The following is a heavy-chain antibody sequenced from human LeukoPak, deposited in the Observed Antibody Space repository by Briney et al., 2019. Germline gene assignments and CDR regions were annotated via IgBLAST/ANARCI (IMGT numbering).Heavy chain of an antibody. Sequence: PGGSLRLSCAASGFTFSSYGMHWVRQAPGKGLEWVAVISYDGSNKYYADSVKGRFTISRDNSKNTLYLQMNSLRAEDMAVYYCLKGWTGTTIGQQDYWGQGTLVTVSS. V-gene: IGHV3-30*18. CDR1: GFTFSSYG. CDR2: ISYDGSNK. J-gene: IGHJ4*02. D-gene: IGHD1-1*01. CDR3: LKGWTGTTIGQQDY.